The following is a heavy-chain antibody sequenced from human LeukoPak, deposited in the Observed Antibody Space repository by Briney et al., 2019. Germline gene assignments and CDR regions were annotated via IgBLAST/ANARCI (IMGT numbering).Heavy chain of an antibody. D-gene: IGHD5-18*01. J-gene: IGHJ5*02. CDR2: INPNSGGT. V-gene: IGHV1-2*02. CDR1: GYTFTGYY. Sequence: ASVKVSCKTSGYTFTGYYIHWVRQAPGQGLEWMGWINPNSGGTNYAQNFQGKVTMTRDTSINTAYMELGRLRSDDTAVYYCARSPGLDTAVVNRPWGQGTLITVSS. CDR3: ARSPGLDTAVVNRP.